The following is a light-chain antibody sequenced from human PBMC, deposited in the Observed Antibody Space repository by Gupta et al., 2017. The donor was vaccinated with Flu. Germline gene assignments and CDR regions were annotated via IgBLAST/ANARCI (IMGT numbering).Light chain of an antibody. CDR3: QTWGTDIRV. V-gene: IGLV4-69*01. CDR2: INSDGSH. Sequence: SRNGSGDIAWNHQQPEKGHRYLMKINSDGSHCKGDGIPDCVSGSSSGVALYIPISRIESEDEGDYYCQTWGTDIRVFGGGTKLTVL. J-gene: IGLJ3*02. CDR1: SRNGSGD.